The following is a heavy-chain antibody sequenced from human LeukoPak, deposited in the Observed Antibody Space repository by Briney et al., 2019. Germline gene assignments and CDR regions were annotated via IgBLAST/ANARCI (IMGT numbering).Heavy chain of an antibody. CDR3: ARDGYCSSTSCYANAFDI. Sequence: ASVKVSCKASGYTFTSYGIRWVRQAPGQGLEWMGWISAYNGNTNYAQKLQGRVTMTTDTSTSTAYMELRSLRSDDTAVYYCARDGYCSSTSCYANAFDIWGQGTMVTVSS. J-gene: IGHJ3*02. D-gene: IGHD2-2*03. CDR1: GYTFTSYG. CDR2: ISAYNGNT. V-gene: IGHV1-18*01.